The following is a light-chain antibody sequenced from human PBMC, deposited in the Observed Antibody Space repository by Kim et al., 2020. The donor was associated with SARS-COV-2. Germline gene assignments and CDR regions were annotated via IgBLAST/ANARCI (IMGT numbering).Light chain of an antibody. CDR2: AAS. Sequence: ASLGDRGPLTFLASQGISSWLAWYQQRPGKAPKLLIYAASSLESGVPSRFSGGASGADFTLTIRSLQPEDFATYYCQQANSFPWTFGQGTKVEIK. CDR1: QGISSW. V-gene: IGKV1-12*01. CDR3: QQANSFPWT. J-gene: IGKJ1*01.